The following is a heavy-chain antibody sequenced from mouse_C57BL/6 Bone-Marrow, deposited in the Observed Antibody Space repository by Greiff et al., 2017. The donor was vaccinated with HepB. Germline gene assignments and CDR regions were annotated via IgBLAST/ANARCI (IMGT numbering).Heavy chain of an antibody. V-gene: IGHV14-4*01. J-gene: IGHJ2*01. Sequence: VQLQQSGAELVRPGASVKLSCTASGFNIKDDYMHWVKQRPEQGLEWIGWIDPENGDTEYASKFQGKATITADTSSNTAYLQLSSLTSEDTAVYYCTTLLIYYDYDDYWGQGTTLTVSS. CDR1: GFNIKDDY. D-gene: IGHD2-4*01. CDR3: TTLLIYYDYDDY. CDR2: IDPENGDT.